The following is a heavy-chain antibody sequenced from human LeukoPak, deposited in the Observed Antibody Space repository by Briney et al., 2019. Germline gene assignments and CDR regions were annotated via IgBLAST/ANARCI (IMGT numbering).Heavy chain of an antibody. D-gene: IGHD6-13*01. J-gene: IGHJ3*02. CDR3: AITYSSSWYAYNAFDI. CDR1: NYSISTDYY. Sequence: PSETLSLTCTVSNYSISTDYYWGWIRQPPGKGLEWIGEINHSGSTNYNPSLKSRVTISVDTSKNQFSLKLSSVTAADTAVYYCAITYSSSWYAYNAFDIWGQGTMVTVSS. CDR2: INHSGST. V-gene: IGHV4-38-2*02.